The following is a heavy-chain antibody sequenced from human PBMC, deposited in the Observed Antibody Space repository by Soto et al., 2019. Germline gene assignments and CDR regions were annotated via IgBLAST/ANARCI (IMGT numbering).Heavy chain of an antibody. V-gene: IGHV4-30-2*01. CDR3: ARGGAGGNENWFDP. Sequence: SETLSLTCAVSGGSISSGDYSWNWIRQPPGKGLEWIGYIYYGGSTYYNPSLQSRVTMSVDRSRNQFSLKLSSVTAADTAVYYCARGGAGGNENWFDPWGQGTLVTVSS. CDR2: IYYGGST. CDR1: GGSISSGDYS. J-gene: IGHJ5*02. D-gene: IGHD1-26*01.